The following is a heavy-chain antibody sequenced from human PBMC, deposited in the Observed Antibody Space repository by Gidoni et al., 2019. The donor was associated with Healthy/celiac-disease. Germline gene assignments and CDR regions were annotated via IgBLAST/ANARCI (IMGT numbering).Heavy chain of an antibody. V-gene: IGHV3-7*01. CDR3: ARVNWSGGACVDY. J-gene: IGHJ4*02. D-gene: IGHD1-20*01. CDR1: GFTFSGYW. Sequence: EVQLVESGGGLVQPGGSLRLSCVASGFTFSGYWLTWVRQAPGKGLEWVAYIKQDGSEKHYLDSVRGRFTISRDNAKNSLYLQLSSLRAEDTAAYYCARVNWSGGACVDYWGQGTLVTVSS. CDR2: IKQDGSEK.